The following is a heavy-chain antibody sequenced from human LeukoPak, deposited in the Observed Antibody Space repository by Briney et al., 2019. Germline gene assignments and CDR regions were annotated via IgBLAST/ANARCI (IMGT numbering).Heavy chain of an antibody. CDR3: ARAIHVLRFLEWLSDTYYFDY. J-gene: IGHJ4*02. V-gene: IGHV3-7*01. CDR1: GFTFSSYW. D-gene: IGHD3-3*01. CDR2: IKQDGSEK. Sequence: GGSLRLSCAASGFTFSSYWMCWVRQAPGKWLERVANIKQDGSEKYYVDSVKGRFTISRDNAKNSLYLQMSSLRAEDTAVYYCARAIHVLRFLEWLSDTYYFDYWGQGTLVTVSS.